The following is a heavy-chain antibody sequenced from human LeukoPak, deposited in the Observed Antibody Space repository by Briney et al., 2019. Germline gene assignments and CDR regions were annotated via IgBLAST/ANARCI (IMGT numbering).Heavy chain of an antibody. J-gene: IGHJ6*03. V-gene: IGHV4-38-2*02. CDR2: IYHSGST. Sequence: SETLSLTCTVSGYSISSGYYWGWIRQPPGKGLEWIGSIYHSGSTYYNPSLKSRVTISVDTSKNQFSLKLSSVTAADTAVYYCARGIEQWLGHYMDVWDKGTTVTISS. D-gene: IGHD6-19*01. CDR1: GYSISSGYY. CDR3: ARGIEQWLGHYMDV.